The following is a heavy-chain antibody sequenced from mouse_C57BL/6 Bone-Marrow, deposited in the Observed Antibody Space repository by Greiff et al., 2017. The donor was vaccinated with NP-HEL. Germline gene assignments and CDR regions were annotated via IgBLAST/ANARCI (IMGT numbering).Heavy chain of an antibody. D-gene: IGHD2-1*01. J-gene: IGHJ1*03. V-gene: IGHV1-47*01. CDR1: GYTFTTYP. Sequence: VQLQESGAELVKPGASVKMSCKASGYTFTTYPIEWMKQNHGKSLEWIGNFHPYNDDTKYNEKFKGKATLTVEKSSSTVYLELSRLTSDDSAVYYCARNYRPRYWYFDVWGTGTTVTVSS. CDR3: ARNYRPRYWYFDV. CDR2: FHPYNDDT.